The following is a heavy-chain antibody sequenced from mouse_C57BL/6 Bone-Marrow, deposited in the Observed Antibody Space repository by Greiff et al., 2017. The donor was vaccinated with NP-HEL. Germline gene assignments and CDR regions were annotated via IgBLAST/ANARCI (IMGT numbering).Heavy chain of an antibody. V-gene: IGHV1-81*01. CDR1: GYTFTSYG. CDR2: IYPRSGNT. J-gene: IGHJ2*01. D-gene: IGHD1-1*01. Sequence: QVQLKESGAELARPGASVKLSCKASGYTFTSYGISWVKQRTGQGLEWIGEIYPRSGNTYYNEKFKGKATLTADKSSSTAYMELRSLTSEDSAVYFCATDLYGTFDYWGQGTTLTVSS. CDR3: ATDLYGTFDY.